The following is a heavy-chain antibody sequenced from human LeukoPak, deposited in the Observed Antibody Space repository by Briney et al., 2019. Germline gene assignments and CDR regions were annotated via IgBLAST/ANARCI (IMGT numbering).Heavy chain of an antibody. V-gene: IGHV3-21*01. CDR3: AREADAGACIAAGGTGH. CDR2: ISSSRSYI. D-gene: IGHD6-13*01. Sequence: GGSLSLSCAGSGCPFSSYSMNWVRQAPGKGLEWVSSISSSRSYIYYAASVKGRFTISRDNAKNSLYLQMNSQKAEDTAVYYCAREADAGACIAAGGTGHWGQGTMVTVSS. J-gene: IGHJ4*02. CDR1: GCPFSSYS.